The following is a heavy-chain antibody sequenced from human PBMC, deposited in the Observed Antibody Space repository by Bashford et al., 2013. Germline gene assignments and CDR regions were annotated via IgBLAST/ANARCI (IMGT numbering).Heavy chain of an antibody. V-gene: IGHV3-7*01. Sequence: VRQAPGKGLEWVANIKQDGSEKYYVDSVKGRFTISRDNAKNSLYLQMNSLRAEDTAVYYCARDKKGLRYLADYWGQGTLVTVSS. CDR3: ARDKKGLRYLADY. D-gene: IGHD5-12*01. CDR2: IKQDGSEK. J-gene: IGHJ4*02.